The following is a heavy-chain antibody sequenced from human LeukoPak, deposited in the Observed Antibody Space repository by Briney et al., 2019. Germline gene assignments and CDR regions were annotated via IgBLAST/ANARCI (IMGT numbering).Heavy chain of an antibody. CDR1: GGPIRGTSYY. V-gene: IGHV4-39*01. CDR3: ARPLTGYSNTFVY. Sequence: SETLSLTCTVSGGPIRGTSYYWAWIRQSPGKGLEWIGSVSYSGSPYYNPSLKSRVAMSIDTSKNFFSLELTSVIAADTAVYFCARPLTGYSNTFVYWGRGTMVTVSS. D-gene: IGHD4-11*01. J-gene: IGHJ4*02. CDR2: VSYSGSP.